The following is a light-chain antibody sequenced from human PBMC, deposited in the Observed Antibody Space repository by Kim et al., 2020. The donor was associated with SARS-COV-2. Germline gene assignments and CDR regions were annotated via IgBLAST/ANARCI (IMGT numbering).Light chain of an antibody. CDR3: QQYNTYSALT. CDR2: KTS. CDR1: QNINNW. J-gene: IGKJ4*01. V-gene: IGKV1-5*03. Sequence: SVGDRVTTTCRASQNINNWLAWYQQKPGKAPKLLIYKTSSLESGVPSRFSGSRSGTEFTLTISRLQPDDFATYYCQQYNTYSALTFGGGTKVDIK.